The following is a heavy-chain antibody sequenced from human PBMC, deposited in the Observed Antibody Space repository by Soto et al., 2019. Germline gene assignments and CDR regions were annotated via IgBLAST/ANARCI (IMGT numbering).Heavy chain of an antibody. J-gene: IGHJ5*02. V-gene: IGHV3-48*03. Sequence: ESGGGLVQPGGSLRLSCAASGFTFSDYEMNWVRQAPGKGLEWVSYISSRGSTIYYADSVKGRFTISRDNAKNSLYLQMNSLRAEDTAVYYCAREGGGTYNWFDPWGQGTLVTVSS. CDR2: ISSRGSTI. CDR3: AREGGGTYNWFDP. CDR1: GFTFSDYE. D-gene: IGHD1-1*01.